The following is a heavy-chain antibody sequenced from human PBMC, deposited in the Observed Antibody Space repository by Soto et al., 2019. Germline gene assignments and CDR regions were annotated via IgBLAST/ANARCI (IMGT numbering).Heavy chain of an antibody. CDR1: GFTFSSYA. CDR2: ISYDGSNK. CDR3: ARPLWRDDYNCGYFDL. V-gene: IGHV3-30-3*01. Sequence: QVQLVESGGGVVQPGRSLRLSCAASGFTFSSYAMHWVRQAPGKGLEWVAVISYDGSNKYYADSVKGRFTITRDNSNNTLYLQMNSLRAEDTAVYYCARPLWRDDYNCGYFDLWGRGTLVTVSS. D-gene: IGHD4-4*01. J-gene: IGHJ2*01.